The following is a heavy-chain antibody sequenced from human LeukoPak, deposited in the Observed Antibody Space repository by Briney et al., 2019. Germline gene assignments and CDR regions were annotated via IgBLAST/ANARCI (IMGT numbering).Heavy chain of an antibody. D-gene: IGHD1-1*01. CDR2: ISSSSSYI. CDR1: GFTFSSYS. J-gene: IGHJ4*02. V-gene: IGHV3-21*01. Sequence: GGSLRLSCAASGFTFSSYSMNWVRQAPGKGLEWVSSISSSSSYIYYADSVKGRFTISRDNTKDSLHLQMNSLRAEDTAVYFCVRDVGYFHFDSWGQGILVTVSS. CDR3: VRDVGYFHFDS.